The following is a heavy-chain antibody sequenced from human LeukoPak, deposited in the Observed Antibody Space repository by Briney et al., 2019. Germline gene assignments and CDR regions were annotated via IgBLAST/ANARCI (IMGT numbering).Heavy chain of an antibody. CDR1: GFTFSSYS. J-gene: IGHJ3*01. V-gene: IGHV3-48*02. D-gene: IGHD3-22*01. Sequence: GGSLRLSCAASGFTFSSYSMNWVRQAPGKGLEWVSYISSSSSTIYYADSVKGRFTISRDNAKNSLYLQMNSLRDEDTAVYYCARDFYDSSGYYLPMDDAFDFWGQGTMVTVSS. CDR3: ARDFYDSSGYYLPMDDAFDF. CDR2: ISSSSSTI.